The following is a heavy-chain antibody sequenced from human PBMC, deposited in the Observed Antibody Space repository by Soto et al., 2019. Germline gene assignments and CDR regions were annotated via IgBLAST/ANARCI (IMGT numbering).Heavy chain of an antibody. V-gene: IGHV4-4*07. Sequence: QVQLEESGPGLVKPSETLSLICSVSGVSMRNTYWTWIRQSAGKGLEWIGRISTSGNTNYNPSLKSRPTMSVDTSKNQVSLNLTSVTAACTAVYYCARGGGVPALGDPWGQGTLVTVSS. J-gene: IGHJ5*02. CDR1: GVSMRNTY. CDR2: ISTSGNT. CDR3: ARGGGVPALGDP. D-gene: IGHD3-16*01.